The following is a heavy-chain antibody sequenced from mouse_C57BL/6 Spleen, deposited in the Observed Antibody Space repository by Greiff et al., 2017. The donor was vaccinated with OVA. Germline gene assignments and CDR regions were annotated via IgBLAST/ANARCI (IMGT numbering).Heavy chain of an antibody. Sequence: VQLKESGGGLVQPGGSLSLSCAASGFTFTDYYMSWVRQPPGKALEWLGFIRNKANGYTTEYSASVKGRFTISRDNSQSILYLQMNALRAEDSATYYCARLYYGSYYFDYWGQGTTLTVSS. CDR2: IRNKANGYTT. CDR3: ARLYYGSYYFDY. D-gene: IGHD1-1*01. J-gene: IGHJ2*01. CDR1: GFTFTDYY. V-gene: IGHV7-3*01.